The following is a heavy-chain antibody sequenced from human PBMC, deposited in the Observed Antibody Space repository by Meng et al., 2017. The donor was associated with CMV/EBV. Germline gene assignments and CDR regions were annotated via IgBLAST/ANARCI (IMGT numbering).Heavy chain of an antibody. CDR3: ARDLIAVRPGWFDP. D-gene: IGHD6-6*01. CDR2: ISAYNGNT. J-gene: IGHJ5*02. Sequence: ASGYTFTACGISWVRQAPGQGLEWMGWISAYNGNTNYAQRIQGRVTMTTDTSRSTAYMELRSLRYDDTAVYYCARDLIAVRPGWFDPWGQGTLVTVSS. CDR1: GYTFTACG. V-gene: IGHV1-18*01.